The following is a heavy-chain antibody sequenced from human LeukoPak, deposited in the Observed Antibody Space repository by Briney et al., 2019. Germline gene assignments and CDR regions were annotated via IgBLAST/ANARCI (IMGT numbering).Heavy chain of an antibody. D-gene: IGHD6-13*01. V-gene: IGHV5-10-1*01. CDR3: VRQRPDSGRHRGGMDV. J-gene: IGHJ6*04. CDR2: IDPSDSYT. CDR1: GYNFITKW. Sequence: GESVMISGNGYGYNFITKWNTWGRQMRGKGLEWMWRIDPSDSYTDYSPSFQGHVMFSADKSINTAYLQWSSLKASDTAMYYCVRQRPDSGRHRGGMDVWGKGTTVTVS.